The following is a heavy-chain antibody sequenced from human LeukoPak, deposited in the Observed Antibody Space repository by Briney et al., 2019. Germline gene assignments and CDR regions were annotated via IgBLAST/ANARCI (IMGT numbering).Heavy chain of an antibody. J-gene: IGHJ4*02. CDR3: AKGTVGFLEWSQRGSFDY. Sequence: GGSLRLSCAASGFAVSSNYMNWVRQAPGKWLEWVSVLYPDGRKYYGDSVKGRFTISRDISKNTLFLQMTSLRGDDTAVYYCAKGTVGFLEWSQRGSFDYWGQGALVTVSS. D-gene: IGHD3-3*01. V-gene: IGHV3-53*01. CDR1: GFAVSSNY. CDR2: LYPDGRK.